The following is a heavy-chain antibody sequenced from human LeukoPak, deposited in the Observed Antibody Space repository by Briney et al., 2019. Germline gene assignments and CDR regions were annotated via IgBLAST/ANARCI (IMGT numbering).Heavy chain of an antibody. D-gene: IGHD3-9*01. V-gene: IGHV3-30*04. CDR3: AKDFTDILTGYYWNGLSYFDY. J-gene: IGHJ4*02. CDR2: ISYDGSNK. Sequence: QPGRSLRLSCAASGFTFSSYAMHWVRQAPGKGLEWVAVISYDGSNKYYADSVKGRFTISRDNSKNTLYLQMNSLRAEDTAVYYCAKDFTDILTGYYWNGLSYFDYWGQGTLVTVSS. CDR1: GFTFSSYA.